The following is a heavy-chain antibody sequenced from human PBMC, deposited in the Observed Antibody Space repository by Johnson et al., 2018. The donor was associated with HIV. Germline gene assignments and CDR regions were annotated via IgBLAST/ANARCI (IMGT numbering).Heavy chain of an antibody. J-gene: IGHJ3*01. CDR1: GFTFSSYA. Sequence: QVQLVESGGGVVQPGRSLRLSCAASGFTFSSYAMHWVRQAPGKGLEWVAFIRYDGSNKYYADSVKGRFTISRDNSKNTLYLQMNSLRAEDTAVYYCAKDFGGRSWHAVDVWGQGTLVTVS. CDR3: AKDFGGRSWHAVDV. CDR2: IRYDGSNK. D-gene: IGHD6-13*01. V-gene: IGHV3-30*02.